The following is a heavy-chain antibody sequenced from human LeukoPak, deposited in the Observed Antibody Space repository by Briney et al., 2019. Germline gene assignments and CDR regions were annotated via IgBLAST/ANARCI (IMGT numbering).Heavy chain of an antibody. CDR2: ISGSGGST. J-gene: IGHJ6*02. V-gene: IGHV3-23*01. D-gene: IGHD5-12*01. Sequence: PGRSLRLSCAASGFTFSSYAMHWVRQAPGKGLEWVSAISGSGGSTYYADSVKGRFTISRDNSKNTLYLQMNSLRAEDTAVYYCAKVSARFGGYSGYDVYYYYGMDVWGQGTTVTVSS. CDR3: AKVSARFGGYSGYDVYYYYGMDV. CDR1: GFTFSSYA.